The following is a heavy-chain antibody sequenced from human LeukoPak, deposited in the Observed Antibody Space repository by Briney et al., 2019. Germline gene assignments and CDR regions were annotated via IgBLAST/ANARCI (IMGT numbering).Heavy chain of an antibody. CDR1: GFTFSNAW. CDR3: TKEDYGNYVSPH. V-gene: IGHV3-15*01. CDR2: IKRKSDGGAT. D-gene: IGHD4-11*01. J-gene: IGHJ4*02. Sequence: PGGSLRLSCAASGFTFSNAWMSWVRQAPGKGLEWVGRIKRKSDGGATVYAAPVKGRFTISRDDSKNTLYLQMNSLKTEDTALYYCTKEDYGNYVSPHWGQGTLVTVSS.